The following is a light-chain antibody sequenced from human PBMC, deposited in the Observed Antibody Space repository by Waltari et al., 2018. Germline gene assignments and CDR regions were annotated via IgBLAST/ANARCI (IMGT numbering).Light chain of an antibody. V-gene: IGKV3-20*01. Sequence: EIVLTQSPGTLSLSPGERATLSCWASQSVSNNYLAWYQQKPGQAPRLLIFGASSRATDIPDRFSGSGSGTDFTLTISRLEPEDFAVYSCQQYGRSPPTFGQGTKLEIK. CDR1: QSVSNNY. CDR2: GAS. J-gene: IGKJ2*01. CDR3: QQYGRSPPT.